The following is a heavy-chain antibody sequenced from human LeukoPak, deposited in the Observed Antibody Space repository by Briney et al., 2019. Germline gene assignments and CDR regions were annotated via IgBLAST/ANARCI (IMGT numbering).Heavy chain of an antibody. CDR3: AKDSQEHSSACDY. Sequence: SVKVSCKASGGTFSSYAISWVRQAPGQGLEWMGRIIPILGIANYAQEFQGRVTITADKSTSTAYMELSNLRSEDTAVYYCAKDSQEHSSACDYWGQGTLVTVSS. CDR1: GGTFSSYA. D-gene: IGHD5-18*01. V-gene: IGHV1-69*04. CDR2: IIPILGIA. J-gene: IGHJ4*02.